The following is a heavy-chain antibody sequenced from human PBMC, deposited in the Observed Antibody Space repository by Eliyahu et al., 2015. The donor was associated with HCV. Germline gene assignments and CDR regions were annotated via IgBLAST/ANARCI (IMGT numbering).Heavy chain of an antibody. D-gene: IGHD3-22*01. V-gene: IGHV4-31*03. J-gene: IGHJ4*02. CDR1: GGSISSGGYY. CDR2: IYYSGST. Sequence: QVQLQESGPGLVKPSQTLSLTCTVSGGSISSGGYYWSWIRQHPGKGLEWIGYIYYSGSTYYNPSLKSRVTISVDTSKNQFSLKLSSVTAADTAVYYCASLSSGNYYDSSGYYYGYYFDYWGQGTLVTVSS. CDR3: ASLSSGNYYDSSGYYYGYYFDY.